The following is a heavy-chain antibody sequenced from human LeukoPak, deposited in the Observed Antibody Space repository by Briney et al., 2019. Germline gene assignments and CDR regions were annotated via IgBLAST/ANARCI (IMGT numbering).Heavy chain of an antibody. J-gene: IGHJ5*02. CDR1: GGSISSYY. D-gene: IGHD1-7*01. Sequence: SETLSLTCTVSGGSISSYYWSWIRQPPGKGLEWTGYIYYSGSTNYNPSLKSRVPISVDTSKNQFSLKLSSVTAADTAVYYCARRTGTGPAGFDPWGQGTLVTVSS. CDR2: IYYSGST. V-gene: IGHV4-59*08. CDR3: ARRTGTGPAGFDP.